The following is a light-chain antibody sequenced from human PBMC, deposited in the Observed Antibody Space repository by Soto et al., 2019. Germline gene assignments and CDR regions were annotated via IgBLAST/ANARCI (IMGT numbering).Light chain of an antibody. Sequence: QSALTQPASVSGSPGQSITISCTGTSSDIGTYNFVSWYQQHPGKAPKLIIYVVSNRPSGVSNRFSGSKSGNTASLTISGLQAEDEGDYYCSSHTTTNTQVFGGGTKLTVL. CDR2: VVS. J-gene: IGLJ3*02. V-gene: IGLV2-14*03. CDR1: SSDIGTYNF. CDR3: SSHTTTNTQV.